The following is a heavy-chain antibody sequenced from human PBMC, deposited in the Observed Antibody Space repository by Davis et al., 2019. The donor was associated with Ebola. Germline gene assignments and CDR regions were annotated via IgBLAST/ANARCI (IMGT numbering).Heavy chain of an antibody. Sequence: GESLKISCAASGFTFSSYWMSWVRQAPGKGLEWVANIKQHGSEKYYVDSVKGRFTISRDNAKKSLYLQMNSLRAEDTAVYYCARVGQLLSGGYFDYWGQGTLVTVSS. D-gene: IGHD2-2*01. J-gene: IGHJ4*02. CDR3: ARVGQLLSGGYFDY. V-gene: IGHV3-7*03. CDR1: GFTFSSYW. CDR2: IKQHGSEK.